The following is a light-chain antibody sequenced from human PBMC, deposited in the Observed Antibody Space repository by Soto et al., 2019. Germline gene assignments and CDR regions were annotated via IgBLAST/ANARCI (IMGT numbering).Light chain of an antibody. CDR1: QTVSSS. CDR3: QQRSNWPIT. J-gene: IGKJ5*01. CDR2: DAS. V-gene: IGKV3-11*01. Sequence: EIVLTQSPVTLSLSPGERATLSCRASQTVSSSLAWYQQKPGQAPRLLIYDASNRATGIPARFSGSQSGADITLTISGLEPDDFAVYYCQQRSNWPITFGQVTRLEIK.